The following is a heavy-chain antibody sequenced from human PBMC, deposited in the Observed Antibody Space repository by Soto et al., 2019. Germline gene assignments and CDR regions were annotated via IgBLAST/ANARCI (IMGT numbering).Heavy chain of an antibody. V-gene: IGHV4-4*02. CDR1: GGSISSSKW. Sequence: QMPLQESGPGLVKPSGTLSLTCGVSGGSISSSKWWTWVRQPPGKGPEWIGEIYHSGSTNYNPSLTSRVTISLDKSNIHFSLTLTAVTAADTAVYYCASQDYSSSTAASFLVNGYFDRWGRGILVTVSS. CDR2: IYHSGST. J-gene: IGHJ2*01. D-gene: IGHD6-6*01. CDR3: ASQDYSSSTAASFLVNGYFDR.